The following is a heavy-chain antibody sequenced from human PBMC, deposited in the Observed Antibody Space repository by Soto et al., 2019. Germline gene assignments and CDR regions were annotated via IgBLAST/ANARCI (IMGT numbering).Heavy chain of an antibody. Sequence: EVQLVESGGGLVQPGRSLRLSCAASGFTFDDYAMHWVRQAPGKGLEWVSGISWNSGSIGYADSVKGRFTISRDNAKNSLYLQMNSLRAEDTALHYCAKGAGIVVVTLFDYWGQGTLVTVSS. CDR2: ISWNSGSI. CDR3: AKGAGIVVVTLFDY. D-gene: IGHD3-22*01. J-gene: IGHJ4*02. V-gene: IGHV3-9*01. CDR1: GFTFDDYA.